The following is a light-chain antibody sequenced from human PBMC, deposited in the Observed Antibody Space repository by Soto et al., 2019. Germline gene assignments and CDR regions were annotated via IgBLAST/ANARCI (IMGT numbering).Light chain of an antibody. Sequence: QSALTQPRSVSGSPGQSVTFSCTGTSSDVGGYNYVSWYQHHPGKAPKLMIYDVSKRPSGVPDRFSGSKSGNTASLTISGLQAEDEADYYCCSYARSYTWVFGGGTQLPS. V-gene: IGLV2-11*01. CDR3: CSYARSYTWV. CDR1: SSDVGGYNY. CDR2: DVS. J-gene: IGLJ2*01.